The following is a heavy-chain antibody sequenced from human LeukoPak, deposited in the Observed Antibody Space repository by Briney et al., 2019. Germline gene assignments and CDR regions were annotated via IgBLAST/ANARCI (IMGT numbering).Heavy chain of an antibody. V-gene: IGHV3-74*01. D-gene: IGHD1-26*01. CDR2: INSDGSTT. CDR3: ASTGGTYRFDP. CDR1: GFTFSNYW. J-gene: IGHJ5*02. Sequence: GGSLRLSCAASGFTFSNYWMHWVRQAPGKGLVWVSRINSDGSTTTYADSVKGRFTISIDNAKNILYLQMNSLRADDTAVYYCASTGGTYRFDPWGQGTLVTVSS.